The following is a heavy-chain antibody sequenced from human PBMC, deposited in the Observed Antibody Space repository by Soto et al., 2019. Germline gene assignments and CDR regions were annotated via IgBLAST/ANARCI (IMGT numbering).Heavy chain of an antibody. CDR3: ARYSDYGSGSRPTFFDY. CDR2: IIPIVGTA. CDR1: GGTFSSYA. J-gene: IGHJ4*02. D-gene: IGHD3-10*01. V-gene: IGHV1-69*01. Sequence: QVQLVQSGAEVKKPGSSVKVSCKASGGTFSSYAISWVRQAPGQGLEWMGGIIPIVGTANYAQEFQGRVTITADESTSTAYMELSSLRSEDNAVYYCARYSDYGSGSRPTFFDYWGQGTLVTVSS.